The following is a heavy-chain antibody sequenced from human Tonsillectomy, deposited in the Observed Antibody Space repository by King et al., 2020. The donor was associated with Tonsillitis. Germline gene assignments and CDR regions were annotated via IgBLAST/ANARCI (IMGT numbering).Heavy chain of an antibody. CDR1: GGSLSGYY. CDR2: INHSGTN. D-gene: IGHD5-12*01. Sequence: VQLQQWGAGLLKPSETLSLTCAVYGGSLSGYYWSWIRQPPGKGLEWIGEINHSGTNNYNTSLKSRVTISLDKSKNQFSLKLSSVAAADTAVYYCARGYYLGYSPRTHWFDPWGQGTLVTVSS. J-gene: IGHJ5*02. V-gene: IGHV4-34*01. CDR3: ARGYYLGYSPRTHWFDP.